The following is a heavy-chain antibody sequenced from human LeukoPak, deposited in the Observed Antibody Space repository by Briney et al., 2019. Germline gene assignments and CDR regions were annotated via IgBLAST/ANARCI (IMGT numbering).Heavy chain of an antibody. D-gene: IGHD5-18*01. CDR2: INHSGST. Sequence: PSETLSLTCAVYGGSFSGYYWSWIRQPPGKGLEWIGEINHSGSTNYNPSLKSRVTISVDTSKNQFSLKLSSVTAADTAVYYCARAVDTVMVGQYYFDYWGQGTLVTVSS. CDR1: GGSFSGYY. J-gene: IGHJ4*02. V-gene: IGHV4-34*01. CDR3: ARAVDTVMVGQYYFDY.